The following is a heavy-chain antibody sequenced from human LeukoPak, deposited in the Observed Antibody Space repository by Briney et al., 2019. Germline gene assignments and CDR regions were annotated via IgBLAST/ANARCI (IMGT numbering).Heavy chain of an antibody. V-gene: IGHV3-53*05. Sequence: GGSLRLSCTVSGFTVSSNSMSWVRQAPGKGLEWVSFIYSGGNTHYADSVKGRFTISRDNSKLYLQMNSLRAEDTAVYYCAKKGYSNGWRDSYYFDCWGQGTLVTVSS. CDR3: AKKGYSNGWRDSYYFDC. CDR1: GFTVSSNS. J-gene: IGHJ4*02. D-gene: IGHD6-19*01. CDR2: IYSGGNT.